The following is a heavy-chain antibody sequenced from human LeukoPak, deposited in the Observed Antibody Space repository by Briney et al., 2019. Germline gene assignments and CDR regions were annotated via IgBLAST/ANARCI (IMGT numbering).Heavy chain of an antibody. D-gene: IGHD1-14*01. CDR2: IIPIFGTA. V-gene: IGHV1-69*13. J-gene: IGHJ6*02. CDR3: ARAGPERDYYYYGMDV. Sequence: ASVKVSCKASGGTFSSYAISWVRQAPGQGLEWVGGIIPIFGTANYAQKFQGRVTITADESTSTAYMELSSLRSEDTAVYYCARAGPERDYYYYGMDVWGQGTTVTVSS. CDR1: GGTFSSYA.